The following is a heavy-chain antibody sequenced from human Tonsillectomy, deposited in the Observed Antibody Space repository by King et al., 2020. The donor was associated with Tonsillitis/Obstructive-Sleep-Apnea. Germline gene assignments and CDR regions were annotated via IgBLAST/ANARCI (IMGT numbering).Heavy chain of an antibody. CDR2: INHSGST. Sequence: VQLQQWGAGLLKPSETLSLTCAVYGGSFSGYYWSWIRQPPGKGLEWIGEINHSGSTNYNPSLKGRVTISVDTSKNQFSLKLSSVTAADTAVYYCAAKYYDFWSGYSYWGQGTLVTVSS. J-gene: IGHJ4*02. V-gene: IGHV4-34*01. CDR1: GGSFSGYY. CDR3: AAKYYDFWSGYSY. D-gene: IGHD3-3*01.